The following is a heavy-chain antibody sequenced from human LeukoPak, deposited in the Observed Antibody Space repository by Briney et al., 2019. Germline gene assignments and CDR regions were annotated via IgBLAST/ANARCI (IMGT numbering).Heavy chain of an antibody. Sequence: SETLSLTCTVSGCSISSYYWIWIRQPAGKGREWIGRIYTSGSTNYNPSLKSRVTMSVDTSKNQFFLKLSSVTDAAAAVYYGATDVDYDFWSGGTNYYSYYMAVWGKGTTVTVSS. D-gene: IGHD3-3*01. CDR1: GCSISSYY. J-gene: IGHJ6*03. CDR2: IYTSGST. V-gene: IGHV4-4*07. CDR3: ATDVDYDFWSGGTNYYSYYMAV.